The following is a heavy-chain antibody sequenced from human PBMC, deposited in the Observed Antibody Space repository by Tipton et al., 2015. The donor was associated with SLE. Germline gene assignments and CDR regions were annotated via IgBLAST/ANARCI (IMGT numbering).Heavy chain of an antibody. CDR2: VFYGGGT. V-gene: IGHV4-59*02. D-gene: IGHD3-10*01. CDR3: ARVPIPVVRGVRYFDL. J-gene: IGHJ2*01. Sequence: TLSLTCTVSGGSVTSYYWSWIRQPPGKGLEWIGYVFYGGGTNYSPSLQSRVTMSLDTSKNRFSLKLYSVTAADTAVYYCARVPIPVVRGVRYFDLWGRGTLVTVSS. CDR1: GGSVTSYY.